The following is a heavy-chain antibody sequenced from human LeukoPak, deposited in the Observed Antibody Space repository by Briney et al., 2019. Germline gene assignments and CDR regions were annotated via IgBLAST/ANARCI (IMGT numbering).Heavy chain of an antibody. Sequence: AAVKVSCKASGDTFISYAISWVRQAPGQGLEWMGGIIPMFGTTNYAQKFQGRVTITADESTSTAYMQLSSLRSEDTAVYYCARDQSENYYGSGSYSPDAFDIWGQGTVVTVSS. CDR3: ARDQSENYYGSGSYSPDAFDI. J-gene: IGHJ3*02. CDR1: GDTFISYA. V-gene: IGHV1-69*13. D-gene: IGHD3-10*01. CDR2: IIPMFGTT.